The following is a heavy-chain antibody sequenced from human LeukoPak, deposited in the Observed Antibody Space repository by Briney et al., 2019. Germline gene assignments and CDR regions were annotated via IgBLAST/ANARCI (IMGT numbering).Heavy chain of an antibody. J-gene: IGHJ6*02. CDR3: ARARGASGALTMFYYYGMDV. Sequence: ASVKVSCKASGYTFTSYYMHWVRQAPGQGLEWMGIINPSGGSTSYAQKFQGRVTITADKSTSTAYMELSSLRSEDTAVYYCARARGASGALTMFYYYGMDVWGQGTTVTVSS. CDR2: INPSGGST. V-gene: IGHV1-46*01. CDR1: GYTFTSYY. D-gene: IGHD3-10*02.